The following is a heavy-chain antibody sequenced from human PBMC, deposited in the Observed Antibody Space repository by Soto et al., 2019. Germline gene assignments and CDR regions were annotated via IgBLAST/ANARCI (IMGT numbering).Heavy chain of an antibody. J-gene: IGHJ4*02. Sequence: EGSLRLSCSASGFTFSSYAMNWVRKAPGKGLEYVSGVRGNGDPPFYADSVKGRFTISRDNSKNTLYLQMSGLSADDTAVYYCVKSRGGNNFDFFDWGQGALVTVSS. V-gene: IGHV3-64D*06. CDR2: VRGNGDPP. CDR3: VKSRGGNNFDFFD. CDR1: GFTFSSYA. D-gene: IGHD5-12*01.